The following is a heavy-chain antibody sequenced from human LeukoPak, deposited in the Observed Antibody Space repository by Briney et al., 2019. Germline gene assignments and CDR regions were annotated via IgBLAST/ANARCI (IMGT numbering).Heavy chain of an antibody. V-gene: IGHV3-48*04. J-gene: IGHJ4*02. CDR3: ARKDSGSYIDY. D-gene: IGHD1-26*01. CDR1: GFTFSSYS. Sequence: GRSLRLSCEASGFTFSSYSMNWVRQAPGKGLEWVSYISSSSSTIYYADSVKGRFTISRDNAKNSLYLQMNSLRAEDTAVYYCARKDSGSYIDYWGQGTLVTVSS. CDR2: ISSSSSTI.